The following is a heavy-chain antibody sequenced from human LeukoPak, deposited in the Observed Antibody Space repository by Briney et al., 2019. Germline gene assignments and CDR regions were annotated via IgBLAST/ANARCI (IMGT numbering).Heavy chain of an antibody. CDR3: AKGGSYYVDY. CDR1: GFTFSSYS. J-gene: IGHJ4*02. Sequence: GGSLRLSCAASGFTFSSYSMNWVRQAPGKGLEWVSYIGSSTSTKYYADSVKGRFTISRDNSKNTLYLQMNSLRAEDTAVYYCAKGGSYYVDYWGQGTLVTVSS. V-gene: IGHV3-48*01. D-gene: IGHD1-26*01. CDR2: IGSSTSTK.